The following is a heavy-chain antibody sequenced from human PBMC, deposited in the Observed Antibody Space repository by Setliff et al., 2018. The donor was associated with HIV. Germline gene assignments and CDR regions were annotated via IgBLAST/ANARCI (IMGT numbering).Heavy chain of an antibody. CDR3: ARAPGPPWIQLWLTYFDY. D-gene: IGHD5-18*01. CDR2: INPNSGDT. J-gene: IGHJ4*02. Sequence: ASVKVSCKVYGYTLSELSIHWVRQAPGKGLEWMGWINPNSGDTNYAQRFRGRVTMTRDTSISTAYMELSRLRSDDTAVFYCARAPGPPWIQLWLTYFDYWGQGTLVTVSS. V-gene: IGHV1-2*02. CDR1: GYTLSELS.